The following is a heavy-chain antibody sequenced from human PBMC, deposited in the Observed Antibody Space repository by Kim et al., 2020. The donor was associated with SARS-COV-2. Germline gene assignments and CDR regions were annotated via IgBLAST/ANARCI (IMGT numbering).Heavy chain of an antibody. V-gene: IGHV1-8*01. CDR1: GYTFTSYD. Sequence: ASVKVSCKASGYTFTSYDINWVRQATGQGLEWMGWMNPNSGNTGYAQKFQGRVTMTRNTSISTAYMELSSLRSEDTAVYYCARAVLMGARHHGWFDPWGQGTLVTVSS. CDR2: MNPNSGNT. D-gene: IGHD1-26*01. CDR3: ARAVLMGARHHGWFDP. J-gene: IGHJ5*02.